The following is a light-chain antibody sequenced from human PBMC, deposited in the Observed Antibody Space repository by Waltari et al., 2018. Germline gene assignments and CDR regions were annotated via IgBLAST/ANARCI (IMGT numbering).Light chain of an antibody. J-gene: IGLJ2*01. CDR3: NSYAGRNRLGV. V-gene: IGLV2-8*01. Sequence: QSALTQPPSASGSPGQPVTISCTGTSSDVGGYNYVSWYQQHPGKAPKLIIYDVTKRPSGVPDRFSGSKSGNTASLTVSGLQADDEADYYCNSYAGRNRLGVFGGGTKVTVL. CDR2: DVT. CDR1: SSDVGGYNY.